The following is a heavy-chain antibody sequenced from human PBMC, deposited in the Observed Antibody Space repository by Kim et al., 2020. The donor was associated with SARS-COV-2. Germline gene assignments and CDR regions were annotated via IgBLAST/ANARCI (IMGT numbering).Heavy chain of an antibody. Sequence: GGSLRLSCAASGFTFSSYGMHWVRQAPGKGLEWVAVISYDGSNKYYADSVKGRFTISRDNSKNTLYLQMNSLRAEDTAVYYCAKGGSGSYFSPFDYWGQGTPVTVSS. D-gene: IGHD3-10*01. CDR3: AKGGSGSYFSPFDY. V-gene: IGHV3-30*18. CDR2: ISYDGSNK. CDR1: GFTFSSYG. J-gene: IGHJ4*02.